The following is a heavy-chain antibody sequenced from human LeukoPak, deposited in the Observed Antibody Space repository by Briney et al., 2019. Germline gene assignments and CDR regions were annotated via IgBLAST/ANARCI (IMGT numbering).Heavy chain of an antibody. CDR3: ARDSHGDGIGR. Sequence: GGSLRLSCAASGFTVSGNYMSWVRPAPGKGLELVSVIYCGDYTYYADSVKGRFTISRDNFKNTLYLQMNSLRAEDTAVYYCARDSHGDGIGRWGQGTLVTVSS. CDR1: GFTVSGNY. D-gene: IGHD4-17*01. CDR2: IYCGDYT. J-gene: IGHJ4*02. V-gene: IGHV3-66*01.